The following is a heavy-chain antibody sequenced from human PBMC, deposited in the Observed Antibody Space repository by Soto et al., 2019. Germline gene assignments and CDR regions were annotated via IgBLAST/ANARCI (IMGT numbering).Heavy chain of an antibody. CDR1: GFNFRNFP. V-gene: IGHV3-23*01. CDR2: ISGSGGST. Sequence: SLRLSCAASGFNFRNFPMNWVRQAPGKGLEWVSAISGSGGSTYYADSVKGRFTISRDNSKNTLYLQMNSLRAEDTAIYYCAKEGRSGYYPFFDYWGQGTPVTVSS. J-gene: IGHJ4*02. CDR3: AKEGRSGYYPFFDY. D-gene: IGHD3-22*01.